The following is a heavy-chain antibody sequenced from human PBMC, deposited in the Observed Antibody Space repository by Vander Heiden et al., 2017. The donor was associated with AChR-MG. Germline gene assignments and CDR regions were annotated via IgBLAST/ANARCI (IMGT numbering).Heavy chain of an antibody. J-gene: IGHJ4*02. CDR2: ISSSSSCI. Sequence: EVQLVESGGGLVTPGGSLRLSCSASGFTFSSYSMNWVGQAPGKGLEWISSISSSSSCIYYADSVKGRFTISRDNAKNSLYLQMNSLRAEDTAVYYCARAHYSNPDYWGQGTLVTVSS. D-gene: IGHD4-4*01. CDR1: GFTFSSYS. CDR3: ARAHYSNPDY. V-gene: IGHV3-21*01.